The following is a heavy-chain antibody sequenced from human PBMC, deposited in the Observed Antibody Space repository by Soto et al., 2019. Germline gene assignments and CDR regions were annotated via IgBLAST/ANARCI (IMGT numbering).Heavy chain of an antibody. CDR2: IPYDGSNE. J-gene: IGHJ6*02. D-gene: IGHD3-3*02. V-gene: IGHV3-30*18. CDR3: AKDVLGVLGPEGRYGMDV. Sequence: QEQLVESGGGVVQPGRSLRLSCAASGFVFSNYGMNWVRQAPGQGLEWVAYIPYDGSNEYYADSVMGLFTISRDESKNTLFLQMSSLRTEDTALDYCAKDVLGVLGPEGRYGMDVWGQGTAVTVSS. CDR1: GFVFSNYG.